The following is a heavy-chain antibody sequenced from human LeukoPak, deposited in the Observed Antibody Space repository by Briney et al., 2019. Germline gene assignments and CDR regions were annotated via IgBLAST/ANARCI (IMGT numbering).Heavy chain of an antibody. J-gene: IGHJ6*03. CDR2: MNPNSGNT. V-gene: IGHV1-8*01. Sequence: GASVKVSCKASGYTFTSYDINWVRQATGQGLEWMGWMNPNSGNTNYAQKFQGRVTMTRDTSISTAYMELSRLRSDDTAVYYCARGLLAADYYMDVWGKGTTVTVSS. D-gene: IGHD2-15*01. CDR3: ARGLLAADYYMDV. CDR1: GYTFTSYD.